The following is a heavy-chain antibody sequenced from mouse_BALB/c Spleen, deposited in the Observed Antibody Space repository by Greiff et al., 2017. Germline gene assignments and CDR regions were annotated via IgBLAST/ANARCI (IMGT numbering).Heavy chain of an antibody. V-gene: IGHV3-8*02. CDR3: ARYDDYDGVYYAMDY. J-gene: IGHJ4*01. CDR2: ISYSGST. D-gene: IGHD2-4*01. Sequence: EVQLQESGPSLVKPSQTLSLTCSVTGDSITSGYWNWIRKFPGNKLEYMGYISYSGSTYYNPSLKSRISITRDTSKNQYYLQLNSVTTEDTATYYCARYDDYDGVYYAMDYWGQGTSVTVSS. CDR1: GDSITSGY.